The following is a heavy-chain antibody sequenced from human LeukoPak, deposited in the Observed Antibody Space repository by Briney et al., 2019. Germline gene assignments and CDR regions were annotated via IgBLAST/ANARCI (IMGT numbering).Heavy chain of an antibody. J-gene: IGHJ6*03. CDR1: GYIFTTYG. D-gene: IGHD3-10*01. CDR2: ISVYNDNT. Sequence: ASVKVSCKASGYIFTTYGITWVRQAPGQGLEWMGWISVYNDNTYYSQKLQGRVTMTTDTSTSTAYMELRSLRSDDTAVYYCARASGYGSATLNYYYYYMDVWGKGTTVTISS. CDR3: ARASGYGSATLNYYYYYMDV. V-gene: IGHV1-18*01.